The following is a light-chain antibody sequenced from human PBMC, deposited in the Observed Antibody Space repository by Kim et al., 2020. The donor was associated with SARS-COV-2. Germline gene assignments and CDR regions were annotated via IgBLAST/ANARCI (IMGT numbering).Light chain of an antibody. V-gene: IGLV3-9*01. J-gene: IGLJ1*01. Sequence: SVAPGQTASITCGGNSFGRKNVHWYQQKPGQAPVLVIFRDNNRPSGIPGRFSASTSGNTATLTISGAQAGDEADYYCQVWDSDTYLFGTGTKVTVL. CDR2: RDN. CDR3: QVWDSDTYL. CDR1: SFGRKN.